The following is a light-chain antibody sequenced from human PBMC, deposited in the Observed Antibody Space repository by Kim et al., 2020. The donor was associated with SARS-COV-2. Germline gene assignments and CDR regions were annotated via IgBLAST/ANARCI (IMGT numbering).Light chain of an antibody. CDR3: NSRDSSGNHHV. Sequence: SSELTQDPAVSVALGQTVRITCQGDSLRSYYANWYQQKPGQAPVLVIYDKNNRPSGIPDRFSGSSSGHTASLTITGAQAEDEADYYCNSRDSSGNHHVFG. V-gene: IGLV3-19*01. CDR1: SLRSYY. CDR2: DKN. J-gene: IGLJ1*01.